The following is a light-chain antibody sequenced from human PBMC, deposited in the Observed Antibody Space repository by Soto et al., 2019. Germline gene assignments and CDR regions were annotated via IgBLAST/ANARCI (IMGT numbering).Light chain of an antibody. Sequence: DIQMTQSPSTLSASVGDTVTITCRASQSISNWLAWYQQKPGQAPKLLIHKASTVESGLPSRVSGSGSGTEFTLTIRSLQPDDFATFYCQQYDRFPYTFGQGTKLEIK. CDR2: KAS. CDR3: QQYDRFPYT. J-gene: IGKJ2*01. CDR1: QSISNW. V-gene: IGKV1-5*03.